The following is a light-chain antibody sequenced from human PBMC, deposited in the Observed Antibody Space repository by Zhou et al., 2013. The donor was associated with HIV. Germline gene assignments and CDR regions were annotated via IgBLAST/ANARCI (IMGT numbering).Light chain of an antibody. CDR2: AAS. CDR1: QSVSNY. J-gene: IGKJ5*01. Sequence: DIQMTQSPSSLSAAVGDRVTITCRASQSVSNYLNWYQQKPGKAPKLLIYAASSLQSGVPSRFSGSGSGRHFTLTISNLQPEDFATYYCQQSYTTPPVTFGQGTRLQIK. CDR3: QQSYTTPPVT. V-gene: IGKV1-39*01.